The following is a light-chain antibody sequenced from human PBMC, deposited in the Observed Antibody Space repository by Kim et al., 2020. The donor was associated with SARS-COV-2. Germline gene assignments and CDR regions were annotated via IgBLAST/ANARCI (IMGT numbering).Light chain of an antibody. CDR2: DVS. CDR3: CSYAGSYV. CDR1: GSDVGGYNY. V-gene: IGLV2-11*01. Sequence: SPGQSVPISCTGTGSDVGGYNYVAWYQQHPGKAPKLMIYDVSKRPSGVPDRFSGSKSGNTASLTISGLQAEDEADYYCCSYAGSYVFGTGTKVTVL. J-gene: IGLJ1*01.